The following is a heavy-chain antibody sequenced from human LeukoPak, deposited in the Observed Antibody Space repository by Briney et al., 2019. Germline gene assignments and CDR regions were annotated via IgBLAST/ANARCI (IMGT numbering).Heavy chain of an antibody. J-gene: IGHJ4*02. CDR2: IKSKTDGGTT. V-gene: IGHV3-15*01. CDR1: GFTFSNAW. D-gene: IGHD3-22*01. CDR3: TTDHPLYGDYDSSGYYWSREGIGFDY. Sequence: GGSLRLSCAASGFTFSNAWMSWVRQAPGKGLEWVGRIKSKTDGGTTDYAAPVKGRFTISRDDSKTTLYLQMNSLKTEDTAVYYCTTDHPLYGDYDSSGYYWSREGIGFDYWGRGTLVTVSS.